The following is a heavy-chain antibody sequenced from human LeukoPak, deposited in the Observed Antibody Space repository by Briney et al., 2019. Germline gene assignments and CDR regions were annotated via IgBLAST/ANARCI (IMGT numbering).Heavy chain of an antibody. CDR2: INHSGST. J-gene: IGHJ4*02. D-gene: IGHD6-13*01. CDR1: GGSISSGDYY. CDR3: ARWYSSSLDY. Sequence: PSETLSLTCTVSGGSISSGDYYWSWIRQPPGKGLEWIGEINHSGSTNYNPSLKSRVTISVDTSKNQFSLKLSSVTAADTAVYYCARWYSSSLDYWGQGTLVTVSS. V-gene: IGHV4-39*07.